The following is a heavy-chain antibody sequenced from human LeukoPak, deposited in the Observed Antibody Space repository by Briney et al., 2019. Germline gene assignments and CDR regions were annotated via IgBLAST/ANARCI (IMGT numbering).Heavy chain of an antibody. V-gene: IGHV1-69*06. Sequence: SVKFPCKASGGTFSSYAISWVGQAPGQGFEWMGGIIPIFGTANYAQKFQGRVTITADKSTSTAYMELSSLRSEDTAVYYCASMPGGLIRHLDYWGQGTLVTVSS. CDR3: ASMPGGLIRHLDY. J-gene: IGHJ4*02. D-gene: IGHD2-15*01. CDR2: IIPIFGTA. CDR1: GGTFSSYA.